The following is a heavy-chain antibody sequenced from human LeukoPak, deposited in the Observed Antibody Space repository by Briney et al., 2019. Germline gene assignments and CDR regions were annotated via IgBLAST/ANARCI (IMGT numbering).Heavy chain of an antibody. CDR2: IKQDGSEK. CDR1: GFTFSSYW. D-gene: IGHD3-3*01. CDR3: ARAYYDFWGGRDAFDI. J-gene: IGHJ3*02. Sequence: GGSLRLSCAASGFTFSSYWMSWVRQAPGKGLEWVANIKQDGSEKYYVDSVKGRFTISRDNAKNSLYLQMNSLRAEDTAVYYCARAYYDFWGGRDAFDIWGQGTMVTVSS. V-gene: IGHV3-7*01.